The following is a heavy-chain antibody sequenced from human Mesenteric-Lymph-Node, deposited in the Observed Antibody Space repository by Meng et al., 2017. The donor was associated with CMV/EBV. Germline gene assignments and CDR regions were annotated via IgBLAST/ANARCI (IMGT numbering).Heavy chain of an antibody. CDR1: GGSISSYF. CDR2: FYSGST. Sequence: GSLRLSCTVSGGSISSYFWSWVRQPPGKGLEWIGCFYSGSTHYNPSLKSRLTISVDTSKNQFSLRLTSLTAADTALYYCARGSTRDKFDPWGQGTLVTVSS. D-gene: IGHD5-24*01. CDR3: ARGSTRDKFDP. V-gene: IGHV4-59*01. J-gene: IGHJ5*02.